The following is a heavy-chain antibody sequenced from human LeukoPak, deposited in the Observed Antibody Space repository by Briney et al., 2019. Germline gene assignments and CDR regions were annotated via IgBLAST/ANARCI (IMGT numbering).Heavy chain of an antibody. J-gene: IGHJ4*02. Sequence: SVKVSRKSSGFTFTTSAVQWVRQARGQRLEWIGWIVVDSGNTNYAQKFQERVTITRDMSTGTAYMELSSLRSEDTAMYYCAAGSSGWYVDYWGQGTLVTVSS. V-gene: IGHV1-58*01. CDR1: GFTFTTSA. D-gene: IGHD6-19*01. CDR2: IVVDSGNT. CDR3: AAGSSGWYVDY.